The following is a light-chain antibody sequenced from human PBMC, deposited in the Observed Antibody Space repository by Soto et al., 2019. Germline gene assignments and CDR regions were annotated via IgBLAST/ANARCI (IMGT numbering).Light chain of an antibody. V-gene: IGLV4-69*01. CDR2: LNSDGSH. CDR3: QTLVTGMEV. J-gene: IGLJ2*01. Sequence: QSVLTQSPSASASLGASGKLTCTLSTGHSSYAIAWHQQQPEKGPRYLMKLNSDGSHSKGDGIPDGFSGSSSGAERYLTISSLLSDDEAGYYCQTLVTGMEVFGGGTKLTVL. CDR1: TGHSSYA.